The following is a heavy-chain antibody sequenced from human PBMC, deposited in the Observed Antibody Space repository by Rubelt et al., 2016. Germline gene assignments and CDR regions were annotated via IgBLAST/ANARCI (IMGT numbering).Heavy chain of an antibody. CDR3: ASSGGLSGACSGSTWPDWYFDL. V-gene: IGHV4-34*01. CDR2: INHSGST. Sequence: QVQLQQWGAGLLKPSETLSLTCAVYGGSFSGYYWSWIRQPPGKGLEWIGEINHSGSTNYNPSLKSRVTIAGDTSRNQFSQKLSSVTAADTAGYYCASSGGLSGACSGSTWPDWYFDLWGRGTLVTVSS. D-gene: IGHD1-26*01. CDR1: GGSFSGYY. J-gene: IGHJ2*01.